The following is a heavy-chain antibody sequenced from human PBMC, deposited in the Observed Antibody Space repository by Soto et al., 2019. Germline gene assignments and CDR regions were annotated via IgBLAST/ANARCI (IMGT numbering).Heavy chain of an antibody. Sequence: PGGSLRLSCAASGFTFSSYAMSWVRQAPGKGLEWVSAISGSGGSTYYADSVKGRFTISRDNSKNTLYLQMNSLRAEDTAVYYCAKPETSVLLWFGELWIESPHANFDYWGQGTLVTVSS. CDR2: ISGSGGST. D-gene: IGHD3-10*01. CDR3: AKPETSVLLWFGELWIESPHANFDY. V-gene: IGHV3-23*01. J-gene: IGHJ4*02. CDR1: GFTFSSYA.